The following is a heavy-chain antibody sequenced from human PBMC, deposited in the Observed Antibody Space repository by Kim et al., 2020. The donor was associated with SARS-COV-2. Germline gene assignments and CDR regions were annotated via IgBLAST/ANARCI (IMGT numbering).Heavy chain of an antibody. V-gene: IGHV3-11*06. CDR1: GFTFSDYY. Sequence: GGSLRLSCAASGFTFSDYYMSWIRQAPGKGLEWVSYISSSSSYTNYADSVKGRFTISRDNAKNSLYLQMNSLRAEDTAVYYCARVGSYYDSSGYYYSRNWFDPWGQGTLVTVSS. CDR2: ISSSSSYT. CDR3: ARVGSYYDSSGYYYSRNWFDP. D-gene: IGHD3-22*01. J-gene: IGHJ5*02.